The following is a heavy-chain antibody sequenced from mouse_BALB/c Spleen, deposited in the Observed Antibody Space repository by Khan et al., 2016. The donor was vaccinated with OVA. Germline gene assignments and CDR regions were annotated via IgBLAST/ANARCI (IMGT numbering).Heavy chain of an antibody. CDR2: INPETGIP. CDR3: ARSGYDFFAY. CDR1: GYAFSNYW. J-gene: IGHJ3*01. D-gene: IGHD2-2*01. Sequence: QIQLVQSGAELVRPGSSMKISCKASGYAFSNYWMNWVKQGPGRGLGWMGRINPETGIPTYNGKFRVKASLTADKSSSTAYMQLSSLTSEDSAVYFCARSGYDFFAYWGQGTLVTVSA. V-gene: IGHV1-80*01.